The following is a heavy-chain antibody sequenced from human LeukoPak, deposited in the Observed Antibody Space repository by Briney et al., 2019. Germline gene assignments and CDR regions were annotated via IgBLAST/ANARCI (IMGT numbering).Heavy chain of an antibody. J-gene: IGHJ4*02. CDR1: GYTFTGYY. Sequence: GASVKVSCKASGYTFTGYYIHWVRQAPEQGLEWMGWINPNSGGTNYAQKFQGRVTMTRDTSISTAYMELSRLRSDDTAVYYCASYIEPRYGSGSRQFDYWGQGTLVTASS. CDR3: ASYIEPRYGSGSRQFDY. V-gene: IGHV1-2*02. CDR2: INPNSGGT. D-gene: IGHD3-10*01.